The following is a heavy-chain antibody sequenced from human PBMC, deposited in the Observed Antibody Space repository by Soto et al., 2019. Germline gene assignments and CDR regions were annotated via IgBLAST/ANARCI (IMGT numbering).Heavy chain of an antibody. D-gene: IGHD3-10*02. V-gene: IGHV1-69*02. CDR1: GDTFNFYT. CDR2: FNPILSFS. J-gene: IGHJ4*02. CDR3: ATIFCSGSRAFEY. Sequence: QVQLVQSGAEVKKPGSSVKVSCKASGDTFNFYTINWVRQAPGLGLEWMGRFNPILSFSNSALKFQGRVTLTADKSTSTAYMVLSSLRSEDTAIYYCATIFCSGSRAFEYWCQRALVTV.